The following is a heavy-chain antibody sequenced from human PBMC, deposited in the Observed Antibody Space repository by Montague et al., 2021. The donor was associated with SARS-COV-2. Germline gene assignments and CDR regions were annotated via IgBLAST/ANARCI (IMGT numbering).Heavy chain of an antibody. V-gene: IGHV6-1*01. CDR1: GDSVSSNSAA. CDR2: TYYRSKWYN. CDR3: ARGLWFGKLLSSYYYYGMDV. J-gene: IGHJ6*02. Sequence: CAISGDSVSSNSAAWNWIRQSPSRGLEWLGRTYYRSKWYNDYAVSVKSRITINPDTSKNQFSLQLNSVTPEDTAVYYCARGLWFGKLLSSYYYYGMDVWGQGTTVTVSS. D-gene: IGHD3-10*01.